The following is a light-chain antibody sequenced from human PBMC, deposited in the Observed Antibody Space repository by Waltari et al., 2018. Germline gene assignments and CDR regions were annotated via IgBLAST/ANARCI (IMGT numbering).Light chain of an antibody. Sequence: QSALTQPAAVTGSPGQSVTISCTGASSAIGRYAILSCYQQHPGNAPKLVISDVSKRPSGVSDRFSCSKSGDTASLTISGLQFEDEADYYCCSYAGNYVWVFGGGTRLTVL. J-gene: IGLJ3*02. CDR3: CSYAGNYVWV. V-gene: IGLV2-23*02. CDR1: SSAIGRYAI. CDR2: DVS.